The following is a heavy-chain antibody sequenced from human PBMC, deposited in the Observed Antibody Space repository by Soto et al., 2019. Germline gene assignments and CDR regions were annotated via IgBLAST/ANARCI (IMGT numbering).Heavy chain of an antibody. CDR1: GGTFGIYA. D-gene: IGHD6-13*01. J-gene: IGHJ6*02. V-gene: IGHV1-69*12. CDR3: ARSLYSSSWYLSGNSYYYYGMDV. CDR2: IIAFSDIV. Sequence: QVQLVQSGAEVKKPGSSVKVSCKASGGTFGIYAITWVRQAPGQGLEWMGGIIAFSDIVNYTQKLQGRVTITADESTNTAYMDLSSLRSEDTAIYYCARSLYSSSWYLSGNSYYYYGMDVWGQGTTVTVSS.